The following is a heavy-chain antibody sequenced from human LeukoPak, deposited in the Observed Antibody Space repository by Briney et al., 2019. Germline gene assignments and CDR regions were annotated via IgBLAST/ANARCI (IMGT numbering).Heavy chain of an antibody. Sequence: SETLSLTCAVYGGSFSGYYWSWIRQPPGKGLEWIGEINHSGSTNYNPSLKSRVTISVDTSKNQFSLKLSSVTAADTAVYYCARAGYSYGYAKDYWGQGTLVAVSS. CDR2: INHSGST. CDR3: ARAGYSYGYAKDY. D-gene: IGHD5-18*01. V-gene: IGHV4-34*01. CDR1: GGSFSGYY. J-gene: IGHJ4*02.